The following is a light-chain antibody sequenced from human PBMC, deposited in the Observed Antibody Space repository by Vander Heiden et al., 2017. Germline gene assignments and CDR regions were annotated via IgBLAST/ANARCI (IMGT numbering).Light chain of an antibody. J-gene: IGKJ3*01. CDR2: LGS. Sequence: DMVMTQSPLSLPVPPGEPASISSRSSQILLHATGYNFVDWYLKKPGQSPQLLIYLGSNRASGVPDRCSGSGAGTDITMNISRVEAEDVGVYYCMQALQTCTFGPGTKVDIK. V-gene: IGKV2-28*01. CDR3: MQALQTCT. CDR1: QILLHATGYNF.